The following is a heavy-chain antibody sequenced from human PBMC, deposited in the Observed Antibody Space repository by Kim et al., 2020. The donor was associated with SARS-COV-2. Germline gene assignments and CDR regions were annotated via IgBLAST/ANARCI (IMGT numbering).Heavy chain of an antibody. D-gene: IGHD3-9*01. CDR3: ARDRYDILTAFYGMDV. V-gene: IGHV4-31*02. Sequence: PSLKSRVTISVHTSSNPFSLKLSSVTAADTAVYYCARDRYDILTAFYGMDVWGQGTTVSVSS. J-gene: IGHJ6*02.